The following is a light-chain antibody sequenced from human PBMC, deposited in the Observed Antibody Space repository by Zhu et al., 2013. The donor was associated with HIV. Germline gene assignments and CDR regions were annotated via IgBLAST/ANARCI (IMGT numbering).Light chain of an antibody. V-gene: IGKV1-13*02. J-gene: IGKJ4*01. Sequence: IQLIQSPSTLYASVGDRVTITCRASQDISSGLAWYQQKPGSAPNLLIYDASNLQSGVPSRFSGSGSGTDFTLSISRLDPEDFAVYYCQHNGTSSLTFGGGTTVEVK. CDR1: QDISSG. CDR3: QHNGTSSLT. CDR2: DAS.